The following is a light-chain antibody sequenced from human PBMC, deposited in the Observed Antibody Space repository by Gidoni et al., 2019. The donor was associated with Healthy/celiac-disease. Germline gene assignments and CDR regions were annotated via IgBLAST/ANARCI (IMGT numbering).Light chain of an antibody. J-gene: IGKJ3*01. V-gene: IGKV3-15*01. CDR3: QQYNNWPPRIT. CDR1: QSVTSN. Sequence: ETVMTPSPATLSVSPGERATRSCRASQSVTSNLAWYQQKPGQAPRLLIYGASTSATGIPPRFSGSGSGTEFTLTISSLQSEDFAVYYRQQYNNWPPRITFGPGTKVDIK. CDR2: GAS.